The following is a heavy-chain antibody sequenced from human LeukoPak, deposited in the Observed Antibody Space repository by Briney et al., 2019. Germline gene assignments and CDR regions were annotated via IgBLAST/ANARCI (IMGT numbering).Heavy chain of an antibody. J-gene: IGHJ4*02. V-gene: IGHV3-43*01. CDR3: ASEGNNGWYFHY. CDR1: GFTFHDHT. D-gene: IGHD6-19*01. Sequence: GGSLRLSCAASGFTFHDHTMHWVRQAPGKGLEWVSLISWDGGITYYSDSVKGRFTISRDNSKTSLYLQMNSLRTEDTALYYCASEGNNGWYFHYWGQGTLVTVSS. CDR2: ISWDGGIT.